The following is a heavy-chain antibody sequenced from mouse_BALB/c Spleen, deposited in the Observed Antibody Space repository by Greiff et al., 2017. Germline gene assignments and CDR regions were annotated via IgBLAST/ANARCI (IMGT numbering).Heavy chain of an antibody. CDR1: GYTFSSYW. J-gene: IGHJ1*01. CDR2: ILPGSGST. V-gene: IGHV1-9*01. D-gene: IGHD1-1*01. CDR3: ARGSSYWYFDV. Sequence: VKLMESGAELMKPGASVKISCKATGYTFSSYWIEWVKQRPGHGLEWIGEILPGSGSTNYNEKFKGKATFTADTSSNTAYMQLSSLTSEDSAVYYYARGSSYWYFDVWGEGTTVTVSA.